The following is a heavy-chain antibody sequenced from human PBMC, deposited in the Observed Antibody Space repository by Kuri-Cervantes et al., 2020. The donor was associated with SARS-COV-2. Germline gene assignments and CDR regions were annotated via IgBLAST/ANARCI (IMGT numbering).Heavy chain of an antibody. CDR1: GGSISSYY. D-gene: IGHD4-11*01. CDR3: ARAGVRVLIDLYSNPGFDY. Sequence: ESLKISCTVSGGSISSYYWSWIRQPPGKGLEWIGYIYYSGSTNYNPSLKSRVTISVDTSKNQFSLKLSSVTATDTAVYYCARAGVRVLIDLYSNPGFDYWGQGTLVTVSS. CDR2: IYYSGST. J-gene: IGHJ4*02. V-gene: IGHV4-59*12.